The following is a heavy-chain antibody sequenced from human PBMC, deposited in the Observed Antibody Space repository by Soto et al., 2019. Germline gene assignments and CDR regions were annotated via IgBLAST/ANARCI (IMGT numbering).Heavy chain of an antibody. J-gene: IGHJ5*02. CDR3: ARDSSGWFTPLDP. CDR2: IYPGDSDT. D-gene: IGHD6-19*01. V-gene: IGHV5-51*01. CDR1: GYSFTSYW. Sequence: GESLKISCXGSGYSFTSYWIGWVRQMPGKGLEWMGIIYPGDSDTRYSPSFQGQVTISADKSISTAYLQWSSLKASDTAMYYCARDSSGWFTPLDPWGQGTLVTAPQ.